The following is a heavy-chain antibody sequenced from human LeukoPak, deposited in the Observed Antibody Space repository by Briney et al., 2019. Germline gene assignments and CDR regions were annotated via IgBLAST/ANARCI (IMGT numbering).Heavy chain of an antibody. CDR1: GLTVTSY. V-gene: IGHV3-66*02. J-gene: IGHJ4*02. CDR2: IYSDGST. D-gene: IGHD1-26*01. CDR3: ARVETGVGGGWVPFDY. Sequence: GGSLRLSCAASGLTVTSYITWVRQAPGKGLEWVSVIYSDGSTYCADSVRGRFTISRDNSKNTVYLQMNSLRAEDTAVYYCARVETGVGGGWVPFDYWGQGTLVTVSS.